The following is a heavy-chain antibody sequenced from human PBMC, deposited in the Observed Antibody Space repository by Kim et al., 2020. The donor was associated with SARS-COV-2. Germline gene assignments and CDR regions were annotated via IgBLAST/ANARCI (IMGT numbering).Heavy chain of an antibody. D-gene: IGHD3-10*01. V-gene: IGHV3-11*06. CDR3: ARDGENPSVWFGPYGMDV. Sequence: GGSLRLSCAASGFTFSDYYMSWIRQAPGKGLEWVSYISSSSSYTNYADSVKGRFTISRDNAKNSLYLQMNSLRAEDTAVYYCARDGENPSVWFGPYGMDVWGQGTTVTVSS. CDR2: ISSSSSYT. J-gene: IGHJ6*02. CDR1: GFTFSDYY.